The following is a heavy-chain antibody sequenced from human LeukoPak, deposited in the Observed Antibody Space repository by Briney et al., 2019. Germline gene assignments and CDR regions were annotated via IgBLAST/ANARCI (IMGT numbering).Heavy chain of an antibody. D-gene: IGHD2-2*02. V-gene: IGHV3-15*01. J-gene: IGHJ4*02. CDR2: IKNKTGSGTT. CDR1: GFTFSNSW. CDR3: TTEGRLYCSSTSCYMVDY. Sequence: LGGSLRLSCAASGFTFSNSWMSWVRQAPGKGLEWVGRIKNKTGSGTTDYAAPGKGRFTISRDDSKNTLYLQMNSLETADTDVYYCTTEGRLYCSSTSCYMVDYWGQGTLVTVSS.